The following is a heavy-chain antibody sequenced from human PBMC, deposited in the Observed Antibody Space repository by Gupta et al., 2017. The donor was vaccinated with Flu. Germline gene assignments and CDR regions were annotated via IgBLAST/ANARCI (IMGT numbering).Heavy chain of an antibody. CDR2: ISSSSSYI. CDR1: GFTFSSYS. D-gene: IGHD2-15*01. V-gene: IGHV3-21*01. J-gene: IGHJ6*02. CDR3: ARDPRPGYCSGGSCYSKNYYYGMDV. Sequence: EVQLVESGGGLVKPGGSLRLSCAASGFTFSSYSMNWVRQAKGKGLEWVSSISSSSSYIYYADSVKGRLTISRDNAKNSLYLQMNSLRAEETAVYYCARDPRPGYCSGGSCYSKNYYYGMDVWGQGTTVTVSS.